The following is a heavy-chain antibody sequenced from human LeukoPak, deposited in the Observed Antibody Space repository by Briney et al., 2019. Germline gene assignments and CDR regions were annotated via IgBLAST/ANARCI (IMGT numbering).Heavy chain of an antibody. CDR3: ARVFGRNAYSSSSFDY. J-gene: IGHJ4*02. Sequence: GASVKVSCKASGYTSTGYYMHWVRQAPGQGLEWMGWINPNSGGTNYAQKFQGRVTMTRDTSISTAYMELSRLRSDDTAVYYCARVFGRNAYSSSSFDYWGQGTLVTVSS. D-gene: IGHD6-6*01. V-gene: IGHV1-2*02. CDR2: INPNSGGT. CDR1: GYTSTGYY.